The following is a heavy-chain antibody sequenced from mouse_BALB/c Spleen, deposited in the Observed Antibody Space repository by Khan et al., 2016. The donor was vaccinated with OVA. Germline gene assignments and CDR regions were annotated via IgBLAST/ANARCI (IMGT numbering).Heavy chain of an antibody. J-gene: IGHJ3*01. Sequence: QVQLKESGAELVRPGVSVKISCKGSGYTFTDFTMHWVKQSHAKSLEWIGVVNTYYGDATYNQKFKGKATMTVDKSSPTAYMELARLTSEDSAIYYCARGGGGDRFAYWGQGTLVTVSA. CDR3: ARGGGGDRFAY. CDR1: GYTFTDFT. CDR2: VNTYYGDA. V-gene: IGHV1S137*01.